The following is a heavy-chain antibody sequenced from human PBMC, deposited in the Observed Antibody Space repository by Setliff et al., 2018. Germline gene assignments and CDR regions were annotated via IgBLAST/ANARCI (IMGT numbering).Heavy chain of an antibody. CDR1: GYTFTSYC. Sequence: GASVKVSCKASGYTFTSYCMHWVRQAPGQGLEWMGIINPSGGATSYAHKFQDRVDMTRDTSTSTVYMELSSLKSEDTAVYYCAKAGAIGAWYEDALDMWGQGTMVTVSS. V-gene: IGHV1-46*01. J-gene: IGHJ3*02. D-gene: IGHD6-19*01. CDR3: AKAGAIGAWYEDALDM. CDR2: INPSGGAT.